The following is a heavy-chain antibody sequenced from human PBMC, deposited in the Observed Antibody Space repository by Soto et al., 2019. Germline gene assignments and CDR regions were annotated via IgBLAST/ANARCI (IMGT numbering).Heavy chain of an antibody. D-gene: IGHD1-20*01. V-gene: IGHV7-4-1*01. Sequence: ASVKVSCKASGYTFTSYAMNWVRQAPGQGLEWMGWINTNTGNPTHAQGSTGRFVFSFDTSVSTAYLQICSLKAEDTAVYSCATDEVTGTYNWFDPWGQGTLVTVSS. CDR3: ATDEVTGTYNWFDP. CDR1: GYTFTSYA. CDR2: INTNTGNP. J-gene: IGHJ5*02.